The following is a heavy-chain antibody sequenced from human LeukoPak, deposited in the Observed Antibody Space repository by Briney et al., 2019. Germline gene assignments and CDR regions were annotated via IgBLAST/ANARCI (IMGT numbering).Heavy chain of an antibody. J-gene: IGHJ3*02. D-gene: IGHD3-10*01. CDR1: GFTVSSNY. CDR2: IYSGGST. Sequence: GGSLRLSCAASGFTVSSNYMSWVRQAPGKGLEWVSVIYSGGSTYYADSVKGRFTISRDNSKNTLYLQMNSLGAGDTAVYYCAGCLWFGESTDAFDIWGQGTMVTVSS. CDR3: AGCLWFGESTDAFDI. V-gene: IGHV3-66*01.